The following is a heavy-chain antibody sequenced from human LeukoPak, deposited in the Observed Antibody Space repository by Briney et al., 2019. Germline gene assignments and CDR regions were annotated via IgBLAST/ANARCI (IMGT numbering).Heavy chain of an antibody. CDR3: ARHRGGQRWLQFPYYFDY. J-gene: IGHJ4*02. Sequence: PSETLSLTCSVSGGSISNYFWTWIRQPPGKGLEWIGYIYSSGSTYYNPSLKSRVTISVDTSKNQFSLKLSSVTAADTAVYYCARHRGGQRWLQFPYYFDYWGQGTLVTVSS. V-gene: IGHV4-59*08. CDR2: IYSSGST. CDR1: GGSISNYF. D-gene: IGHD5-24*01.